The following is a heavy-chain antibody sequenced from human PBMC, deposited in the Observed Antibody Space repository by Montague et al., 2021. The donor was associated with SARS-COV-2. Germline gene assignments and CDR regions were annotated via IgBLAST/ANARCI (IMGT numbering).Heavy chain of an antibody. CDR2: IFWDDAK. CDR3: AHSVPTITALPTAPFDL. J-gene: IGHJ4*02. Sequence: VKPTQTLTLTCTFSGFSLSTSGVGVGWLRQPPGKALEWLAFIFWDDAKHYIPSLKTRLTITKDTSKNQVVLTMSNMDLVDTATYYCAHSVPTITALPTAPFDLWGQGTLVIVSS. D-gene: IGHD3-10*01. CDR1: GFSLSTSGVG. V-gene: IGHV2-5*02.